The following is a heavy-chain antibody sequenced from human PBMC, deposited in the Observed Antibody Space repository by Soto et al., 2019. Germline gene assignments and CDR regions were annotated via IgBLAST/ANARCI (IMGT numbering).Heavy chain of an antibody. CDR2: VNPHTGGT. CDR3: ARVMAYEQQLVPFDY. J-gene: IGHJ4*02. CDR1: GYTFIGYY. D-gene: IGHD6-13*01. Sequence: QVQLVQSGAEVKKPVASVKVSCKTSGYTFIGYYLNWVRQAPGQGLEWMGWVNPHTGGTHYAQKFDGRVTMSRDTSTYTAYMELSGLKFDDTATYFCARVMAYEQQLVPFDYWGQGTLVTVSS. V-gene: IGHV1-2*02.